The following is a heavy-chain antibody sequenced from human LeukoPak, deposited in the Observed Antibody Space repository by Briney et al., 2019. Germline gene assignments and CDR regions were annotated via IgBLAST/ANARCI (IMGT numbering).Heavy chain of an antibody. V-gene: IGHV4-4*07. Sequence: SETLSLTCIVSGGSVRNYYWTWIRQPAGKGLQWIGRIYTNGTTNYSPSLKSRVTMSVDMSKNQFSLKLTSVTAADTAVYYCAKEDIVVVTKYIHYGMDVWGQGATVTVSS. CDR3: AKEDIVVVTKYIHYGMDV. D-gene: IGHD2-15*01. J-gene: IGHJ6*02. CDR2: IYTNGTT. CDR1: GGSVRNYY.